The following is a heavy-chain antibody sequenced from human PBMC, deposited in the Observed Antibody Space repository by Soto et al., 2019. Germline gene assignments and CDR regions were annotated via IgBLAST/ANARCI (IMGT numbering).Heavy chain of an antibody. CDR2: IKSKSDGGTT. CDR3: PTDQFVIGGYYYFGMDV. CDR1: GLTVNNAW. D-gene: IGHD3-16*01. Sequence: EVQLVESGGGLVQPGGSLRVSCAVSGLTVNNAWLNWVRQAPGKGLEWVGHIKSKSDGGTTDYTAPVEGRLTISRNESGNTVYLQMSALKIDDTAVYYCPTDQFVIGGYYYFGMDVWDQGTTVTVSS. J-gene: IGHJ6*02. V-gene: IGHV3-15*07.